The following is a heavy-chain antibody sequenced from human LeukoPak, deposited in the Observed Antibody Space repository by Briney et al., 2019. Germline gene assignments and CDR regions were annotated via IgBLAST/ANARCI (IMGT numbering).Heavy chain of an antibody. CDR2: ISSSSSYI. V-gene: IGHV3-21*01. CDR3: ARDRRPAAAELDY. Sequence: PGGSLRLSCAASGFTFSSYSMNWVRQAPGKGLEWVSSISSSSSYIYYADSVKGRFTISRDNSKNTLYLQMNSLRAEDTAVYYCARDRRPAAAELDYWGQGTLVTVSS. D-gene: IGHD2-2*01. CDR1: GFTFSSYS. J-gene: IGHJ4*02.